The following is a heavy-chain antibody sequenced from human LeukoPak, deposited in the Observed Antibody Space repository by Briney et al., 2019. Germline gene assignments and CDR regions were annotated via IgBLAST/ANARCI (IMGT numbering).Heavy chain of an antibody. J-gene: IGHJ3*02. V-gene: IGHV4-59*01. CDR3: ARRTMFHAFDI. Sequence: SETLSLTCTVSGGSISSYYWSWIRQPPGKGLEWIGYIYYSGSTNYNPSLKSRVTISVDTSKNQFSLKLSSVTAADTAVYYCARRTMFHAFDIWGQGTMVTVSS. CDR2: IYYSGST. D-gene: IGHD3-10*02. CDR1: GGSISSYY.